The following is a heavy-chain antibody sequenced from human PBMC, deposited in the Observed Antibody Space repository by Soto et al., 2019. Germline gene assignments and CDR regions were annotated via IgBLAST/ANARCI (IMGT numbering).Heavy chain of an antibody. CDR1: GYSFTTYW. D-gene: IGHD4-4*01. Sequence: GESLKISCKGSGYSFTTYWISWVRQLPGKGLEWMGRIDPSDSYTNYSPSFKGHVTFSVDTSSNTAYLQWSSLRASDTAIYYRARPAKYCSTAPCLGDYYFYGMDLWGQGTTVTVSS. J-gene: IGHJ6*02. CDR2: IDPSDSYT. V-gene: IGHV5-10-1*01. CDR3: ARPAKYCSTAPCLGDYYFYGMDL.